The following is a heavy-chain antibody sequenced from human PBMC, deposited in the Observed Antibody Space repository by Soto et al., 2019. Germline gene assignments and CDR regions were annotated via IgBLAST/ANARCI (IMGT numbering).Heavy chain of an antibody. Sequence: PGGSLPLSFLASGLPFSVYGMHGVRTAPGKGLEWVSVISYDGSNKYYADSVKGRFTISRDNSKNTLYLQMNSLRAEDTAVYYCASYIAARLDEDAFDAGGQGPL. D-gene: IGHD6-6*01. CDR3: ASYIAARLDEDAFDA. V-gene: IGHV3-30*03. J-gene: IGHJ4*02. CDR2: ISYDGSNK. CDR1: GLPFSVYG.